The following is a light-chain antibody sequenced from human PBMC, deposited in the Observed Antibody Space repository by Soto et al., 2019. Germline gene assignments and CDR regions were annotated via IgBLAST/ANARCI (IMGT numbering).Light chain of an antibody. Sequence: QSVLTQPPSVSGAPGQRVTISCTGSSSNIGAGYDVHWYQQLPGTAPKVLIYGNSNRPSGVPDRFAGTKSGTSASLAITGLHAEDEADYYCQSYDSSLSGKVFGTGTKLTVL. V-gene: IGLV1-40*01. CDR2: GNS. CDR3: QSYDSSLSGKV. CDR1: SSNIGAGYD. J-gene: IGLJ1*01.